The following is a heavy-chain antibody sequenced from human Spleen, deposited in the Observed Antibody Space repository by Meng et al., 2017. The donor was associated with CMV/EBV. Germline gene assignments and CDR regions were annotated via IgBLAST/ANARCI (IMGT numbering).Heavy chain of an antibody. J-gene: IGHJ6*02. CDR2: IYYDGTT. CDR3: ARVVRGLTHYLYYYAMDV. Sequence: SETLSLTCNVSGGSISRNSYYWGWIRQSPGKGLEWIGSIYYDGTTYYRPSLKNRVTISVHTFKNQFSLKVYSVTAADTAIYYCARVVRGLTHYLYYYAMDVWGQGTSVTVSS. D-gene: IGHD3-10*01. CDR1: GGSISRNSYY. V-gene: IGHV4-39*07.